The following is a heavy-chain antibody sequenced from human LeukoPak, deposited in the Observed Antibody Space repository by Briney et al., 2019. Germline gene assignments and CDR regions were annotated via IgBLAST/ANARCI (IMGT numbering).Heavy chain of an antibody. D-gene: IGHD2-21*02. CDR1: GGSISSYY. Sequence: SETLSLTCTVSGGSISSYYWSWIRQPPGKGLEWIGYIYYSGSTNYNPSLKSRVTISVDTSKNQFSLKLSSVIAADTAVYYCARGEYCGGDCHAFDIWGQGTMVTVSS. V-gene: IGHV4-59*01. J-gene: IGHJ3*02. CDR3: ARGEYCGGDCHAFDI. CDR2: IYYSGST.